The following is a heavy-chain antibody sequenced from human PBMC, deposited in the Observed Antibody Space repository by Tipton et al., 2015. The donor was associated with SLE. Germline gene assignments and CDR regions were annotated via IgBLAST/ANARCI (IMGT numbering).Heavy chain of an antibody. V-gene: IGHV4-34*01. CDR3: ARQQRFNWYFDY. CDR1: GGSFSGFY. CDR2: INHSGST. Sequence: PSLTCAVYGGSFSGFYWSWIRQPPGRGLEWIGEINHSGSTNYNPSLKSRVTISLDTSKNQFSLKLTSVTAADTAVYYCARQQRFNWYFDYWGQGALVTVSS. D-gene: IGHD1-20*01. J-gene: IGHJ4*02.